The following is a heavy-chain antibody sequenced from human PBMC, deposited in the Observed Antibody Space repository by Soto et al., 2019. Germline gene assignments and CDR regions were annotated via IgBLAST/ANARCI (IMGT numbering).Heavy chain of an antibody. CDR3: ARMASRIAVADY. D-gene: IGHD6-19*01. V-gene: IGHV3-11*06. CDR2: ISSSSSYT. J-gene: IGHJ4*02. Sequence: GGSLRLSCAASGFTFSDYYMSGSREAPGKGLEWVSYISSSSSYTNYADSVKGRFTISRDNAKDSLYLQMNSLRAEDTAVYYCARMASRIAVADYWGQGTLVTVSS. CDR1: GFTFSDYY.